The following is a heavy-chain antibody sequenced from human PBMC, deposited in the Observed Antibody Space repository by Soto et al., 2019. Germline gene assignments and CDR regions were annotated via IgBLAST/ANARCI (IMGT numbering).Heavy chain of an antibody. Sequence: LRLSCAASGFTFSSYAMSWVRQAPGKGLEWVSAISGSGGSTYYADSVKGRFTISRDNSRNTLYLQMNTLRAEDTAVYYCAKDPGKTRNWFDPWGQGTLVTVSS. CDR2: ISGSGGST. V-gene: IGHV3-23*01. J-gene: IGHJ5*02. D-gene: IGHD2-2*01. CDR3: AKDPGKTRNWFDP. CDR1: GFTFSSYA.